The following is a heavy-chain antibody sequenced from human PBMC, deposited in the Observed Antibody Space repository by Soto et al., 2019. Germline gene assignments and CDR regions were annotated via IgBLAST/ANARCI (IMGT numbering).Heavy chain of an antibody. V-gene: IGHV3-30*18. CDR3: AKSGYCSGGNCYWYFDL. Sequence: QVQLVESGGGVVQPGRSLRLSCAASGFTFSSYGMHWVRQAPGKGLEWLAVMSYDGSIKYYPDSVKGRFTISRDNSKNTLYLQLNSLRADDTAVYYCAKSGYCSGGNCYWYFDLWGRGTLVTVSS. D-gene: IGHD2-15*01. J-gene: IGHJ2*01. CDR2: MSYDGSIK. CDR1: GFTFSSYG.